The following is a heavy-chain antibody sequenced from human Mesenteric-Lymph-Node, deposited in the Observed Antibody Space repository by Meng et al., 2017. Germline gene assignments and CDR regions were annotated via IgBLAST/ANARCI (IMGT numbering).Heavy chain of an antibody. CDR1: VGSISSGAYY. V-gene: IGHV4-31*03. J-gene: IGHJ4*02. Sequence: QGQRQEAGTGRGKPAQTLARTCTVSVGSISSGAYYWTWIRQHPGKGLEWIGYIYYTGSTYYNPSLKSRVTISGDTSKNQFSLKLSSVTAADTAVYYCATWIQLGAFDYWGQGTLVTVSS. CDR2: IYYTGST. CDR3: ATWIQLGAFDY. D-gene: IGHD1-1*01.